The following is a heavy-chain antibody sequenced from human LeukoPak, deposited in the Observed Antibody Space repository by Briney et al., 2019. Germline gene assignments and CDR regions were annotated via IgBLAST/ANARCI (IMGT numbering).Heavy chain of an antibody. V-gene: IGHV1-46*01. CDR3: AIPARAAAGTKGYWFDP. CDR1: GYTFTSYY. Sequence: GASVKVSCKASGYTFTSYYMHWVRQAPGQGLEWVGIINPSGGSTSYAQKFQGRVTMTRDTSTSTVYMELSSLRSEDTAVYYCAIPARAAAGTKGYWFDPWGQGTLVTVSS. J-gene: IGHJ5*02. D-gene: IGHD6-13*01. CDR2: INPSGGST.